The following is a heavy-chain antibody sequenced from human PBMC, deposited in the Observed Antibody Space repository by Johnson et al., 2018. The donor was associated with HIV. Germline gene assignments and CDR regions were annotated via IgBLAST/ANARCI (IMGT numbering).Heavy chain of an antibody. CDR3: ARAYSYGAFDI. CDR1: GFTFSSYG. CDR2: ISYDGSNK. D-gene: IGHD5-18*01. V-gene: IGHV3-30*03. Sequence: QVQLVESGGGVVQPGRSLRLSCAASGFTFSSYGMHWVRQAPGKGLEWVAVISYDGSNKYYADSVKGRFTISRDNSKNTLYLQMNSLRAEETAVYYCARAYSYGAFDIWGLGTKVTVSS. J-gene: IGHJ3*02.